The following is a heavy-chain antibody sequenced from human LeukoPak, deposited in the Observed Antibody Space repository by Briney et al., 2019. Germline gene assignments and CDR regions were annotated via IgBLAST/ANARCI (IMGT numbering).Heavy chain of an antibody. CDR3: ARVVGIAAAGTYDYGMDV. CDR1: GGSFSGYY. Sequence: SETLSLTCAVYGGSFSGYYWSWIRQPPGKGLEWIGEINHSGSTNYNPSLKSRVTISVDKSKNQFSLQVRSVTAADTAVYYCARVVGIAAAGTYDYGMDVWGQGTTVTVSS. D-gene: IGHD6-13*01. CDR2: INHSGST. J-gene: IGHJ6*02. V-gene: IGHV4-34*01.